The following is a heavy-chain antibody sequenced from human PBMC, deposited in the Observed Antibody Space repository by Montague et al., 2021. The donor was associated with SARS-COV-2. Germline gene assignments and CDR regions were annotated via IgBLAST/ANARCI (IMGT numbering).Heavy chain of an antibody. V-gene: IGHV4-61*02. CDR3: ARDQGYNWNYYYYYGMDV. CDR1: GASISSGDYY. Sequence: TLSLTCTVSGASISSGDYYWSWIRQPAGKGLEWIGRIYTSGGTKYNPSLNSRVTILVDTSKNQFSLKLSSVTAADTAVYYCARDQGYNWNYYYYYGMDVWGQGTTVTVSS. J-gene: IGHJ6*02. D-gene: IGHD1-20*01. CDR2: IYTSGGT.